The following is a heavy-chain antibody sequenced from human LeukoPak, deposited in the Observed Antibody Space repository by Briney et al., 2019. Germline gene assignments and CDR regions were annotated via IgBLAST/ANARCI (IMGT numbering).Heavy chain of an antibody. Sequence: NPSETLSLTCTVSGGSISSYYWSWIRQPPGKGLERIGEIIDTGSTKYNSSLKSRVTISVDTSKNEFSLNLTSVTAADTAVYYCARPVPSRLGWFDPWGQGTLVTVSS. V-gene: IGHV4-59*08. J-gene: IGHJ5*02. CDR3: ARPVPSRLGWFDP. D-gene: IGHD1-1*01. CDR2: IIDTGST. CDR1: GGSISSYY.